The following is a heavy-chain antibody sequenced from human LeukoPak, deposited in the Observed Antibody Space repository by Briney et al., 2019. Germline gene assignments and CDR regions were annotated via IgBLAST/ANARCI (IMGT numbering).Heavy chain of an antibody. CDR1: GFTFSDYA. Sequence: PGRSLRLSCAASGFTFSDYAIHWVRQAPGKGLEWVAVLSYGGTNKCYADSVKGRFTISRDNSKNTMFLQMNSLRAEDTAVYHCARDRSGYANDAFDFWGQGTMVTVSS. CDR3: ARDRSGYANDAFDF. CDR2: LSYGGTNK. V-gene: IGHV3-30-3*01. J-gene: IGHJ3*01. D-gene: IGHD3-3*01.